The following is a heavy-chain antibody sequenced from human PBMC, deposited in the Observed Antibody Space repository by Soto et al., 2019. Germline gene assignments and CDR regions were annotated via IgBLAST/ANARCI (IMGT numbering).Heavy chain of an antibody. CDR1: GFTVSSNY. CDR3: ARDPHPFSLGY. Sequence: EVQLVESGGGLVQPGGSLRLSCAASGFTVSSNYMSWVRQAPGKGLEWVSVIYSGGSTYYADSVKGRFTISRDNSKNTLYLQMNSLRAEDTAVYYCARDPHPFSLGYWGQGTLVTVSS. D-gene: IGHD7-27*01. V-gene: IGHV3-66*01. J-gene: IGHJ4*02. CDR2: IYSGGST.